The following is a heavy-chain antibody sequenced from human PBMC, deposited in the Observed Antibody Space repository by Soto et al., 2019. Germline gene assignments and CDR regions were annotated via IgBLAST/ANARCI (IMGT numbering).Heavy chain of an antibody. J-gene: IGHJ3*01. CDR3: ATWHEREHAFDV. D-gene: IGHD1-1*01. CDR2: LYDVDGS. CDR1: GLTISGKKY. Sequence: DVQLVESGGGLIQPGASLRLSCAAVGLTISGKKYVAWVRQAPGKGLEWVSALYDVDGSFYADSVTGRFTTSSDSSKTTVYLQLNDLRPDDTAVYYCATWHEREHAFDVWGQGTTVTISS. V-gene: IGHV3-53*01.